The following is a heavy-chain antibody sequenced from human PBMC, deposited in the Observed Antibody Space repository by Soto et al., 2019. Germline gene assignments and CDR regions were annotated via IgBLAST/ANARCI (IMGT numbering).Heavy chain of an antibody. J-gene: IGHJ4*02. CDR3: ARATWYSEY. CDR1: GGSINNHY. CDR2: IYYTEST. D-gene: IGHD5-12*01. Sequence: QVHLQESGPGLVKPSETLSLTCTVSGGSINNHYWSWIRQPPGEGLEWIGYIYYTESTNYNPSLKGRLTLSVDTSKTQFSLNLASLTAADTAIYYSARATWYSEYWGQGTLVTVSS. V-gene: IGHV4-59*11.